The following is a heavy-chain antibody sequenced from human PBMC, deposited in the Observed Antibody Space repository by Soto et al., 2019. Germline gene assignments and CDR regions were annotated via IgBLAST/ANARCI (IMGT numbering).Heavy chain of an antibody. V-gene: IGHV3-23*01. CDR2: ISGSGGST. CDR3: ARDAASSHYDFWSGYWTYGMDV. D-gene: IGHD3-3*01. CDR1: GFTFSSYA. Sequence: GGSLRLSCAASGFTFSSYAMSWVRQAPGKGPEWVSAISGSGGSTYYADSVKGRFTISRDNSKNTLYLQMNSLRAEDTAVYYCARDAASSHYDFWSGYWTYGMDVWGQGTTVTVSS. J-gene: IGHJ6*02.